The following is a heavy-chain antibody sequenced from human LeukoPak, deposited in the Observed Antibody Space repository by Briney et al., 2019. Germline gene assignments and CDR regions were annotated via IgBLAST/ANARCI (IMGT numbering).Heavy chain of an antibody. CDR3: AKGMRDSSGYYYVMADAFDI. Sequence: GGSLRLSCAASGFTFSSYAMSWVRQAPGKGLEWVSAISGSGGSTYYADSVKGRFTISRDNSKNTLYLQMNSLRAEDTAVYYCAKGMRDSSGYYYVMADAFDIWGQGTMVTVSS. D-gene: IGHD3-22*01. CDR1: GFTFSSYA. V-gene: IGHV3-23*01. J-gene: IGHJ3*02. CDR2: ISGSGGST.